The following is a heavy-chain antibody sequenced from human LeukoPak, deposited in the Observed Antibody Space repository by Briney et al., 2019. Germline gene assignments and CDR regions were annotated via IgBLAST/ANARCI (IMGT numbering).Heavy chain of an antibody. CDR1: GFIFDHYT. J-gene: IGHJ4*02. CDR2: ISWVGGST. V-gene: IGHV3-43*01. Sequence: GGSLRLSCAASGFIFDHYTMHWVRQAPGKGLEWVSLISWVGGSTYYADSVKGRFTISRDNSKNSLSLQMNSLRAEDTALYYCAKDGKNYFDYWGQGTLVTVSS. CDR3: AKDGKNYFDY.